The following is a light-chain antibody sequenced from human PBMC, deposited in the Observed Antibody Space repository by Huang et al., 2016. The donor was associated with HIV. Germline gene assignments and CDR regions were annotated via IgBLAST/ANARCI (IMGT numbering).Light chain of an antibody. J-gene: IGKJ2*01. CDR3: QQSVRTPRT. V-gene: IGKV1-39*01. Sequence: DIQITQSPSSLSASVGDRVTINCRTSQNINRYLHWYQQKPGKAPKLLISAASNLQSGVPSSFSGSGSGTDFSLTICSLQPEDSATYYCQQSVRTPRTFGQGTKLEI. CDR1: QNINRY. CDR2: AAS.